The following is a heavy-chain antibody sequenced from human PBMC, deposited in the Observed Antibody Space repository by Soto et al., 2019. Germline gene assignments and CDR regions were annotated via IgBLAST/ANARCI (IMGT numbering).Heavy chain of an antibody. D-gene: IGHD2-8*01. CDR1: GFTFSSYA. CDR2: ISYDGSNK. Sequence: QVQLVEAGGGVVQPGRSLRLSCAASGFTFSSYAMHWVRQAPGKGLEWVAVISYDGSNKYYADSVKGRFTISRDNSKNTLYLQMDSLRAEDTALYYCASGPGRDIVLMVYAAYVYWGQGTLVTVSS. J-gene: IGHJ4*02. CDR3: ASGPGRDIVLMVYAAYVY. V-gene: IGHV3-30-3*01.